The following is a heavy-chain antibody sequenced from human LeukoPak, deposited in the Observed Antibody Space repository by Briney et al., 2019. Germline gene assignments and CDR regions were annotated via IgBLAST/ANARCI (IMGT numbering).Heavy chain of an antibody. D-gene: IGHD6-6*01. CDR2: ISSSGKTI. V-gene: IGHV3-11*04. Sequence: GGSLRLSCAASGFTFSDYYMSWIRQTPGKGLEWISHISSSGKTIYYTDSVKGRFTISRDNTKNSLDLQMNDLRAEDTAVYYCARVGREYSSSSPPDYWGQGTLVTVSS. CDR1: GFTFSDYY. J-gene: IGHJ4*02. CDR3: ARVGREYSSSSPPDY.